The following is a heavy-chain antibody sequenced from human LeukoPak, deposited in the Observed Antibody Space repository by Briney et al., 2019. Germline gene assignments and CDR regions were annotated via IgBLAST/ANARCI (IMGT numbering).Heavy chain of an antibody. Sequence: PSQTLSLTCTVSGGSISSGAYYWSWIRQPPGKGLEWIGEINHSGSTNYNPSLKSRVTISVDTFKNQFSLKLSSVTAADTAVYYCARGSSWGQGTLVTVSS. CDR3: ARGSS. CDR1: GGSISSGAYY. V-gene: IGHV4-30-2*01. J-gene: IGHJ5*02. CDR2: INHSGST.